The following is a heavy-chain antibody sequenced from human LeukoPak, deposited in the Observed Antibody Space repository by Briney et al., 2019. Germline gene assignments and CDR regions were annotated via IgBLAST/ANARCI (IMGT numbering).Heavy chain of an antibody. CDR3: ARDWGDIVVVPAADAFDI. D-gene: IGHD2-2*01. J-gene: IGHJ3*02. CDR1: GFTLSSYW. V-gene: IGHV3-7*01. CDR2: IKQDGSEK. Sequence: GGSLRLSCAASGFTLSSYWMSWVRQAPGKGLEWVANIKQDGSEKYYVDSVKGRFTISRDNAKISLYLQMNSLRGEDTAVYYCARDWGDIVVVPAADAFDIWGQGTMVTVSS.